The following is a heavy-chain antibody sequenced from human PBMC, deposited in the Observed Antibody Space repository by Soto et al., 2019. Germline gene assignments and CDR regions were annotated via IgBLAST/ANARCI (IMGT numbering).Heavy chain of an antibody. CDR1: GYSISNCYW. J-gene: IGHJ4*01. Sequence: QVQLQESGPGLVKPSGTLSLSCAVSGYSISNCYWWTWVRQPPGKGREWIGVVHHSGTTNYDPPLWSRVTLSVDKTKNQFSLSVRTLTAAHTATSYCGRNGHYWADQWGRGSLVSVSS. CDR2: VHHSGTT. CDR3: GRNGHYWADQ. V-gene: IGHV4-4*02. D-gene: IGHD4-17*01.